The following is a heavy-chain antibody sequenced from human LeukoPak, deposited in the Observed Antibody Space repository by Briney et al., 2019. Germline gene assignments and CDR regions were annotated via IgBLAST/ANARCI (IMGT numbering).Heavy chain of an antibody. J-gene: IGHJ3*02. Sequence: GGSLRLSCAASGFTFSSHAMSWVRQAPGKGLEWVSATSGIGASTYYADSVKGRFTISRGNSKNTLYLQMSSLRAEDTAVYYCVKDSEMATINAFDIWGQGTMVTVSS. D-gene: IGHD5-24*01. CDR1: GFTFSSHA. V-gene: IGHV3-23*01. CDR2: TSGIGAST. CDR3: VKDSEMATINAFDI.